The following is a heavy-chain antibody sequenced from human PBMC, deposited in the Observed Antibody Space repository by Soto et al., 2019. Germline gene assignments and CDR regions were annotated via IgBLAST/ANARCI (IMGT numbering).Heavy chain of an antibody. CDR3: SRLGTQGGASSDFLTGQKWGYYYYYIDV. D-gene: IGHD3-9*01. J-gene: IGHJ6*03. V-gene: IGHV4-59*08. Sequence: SETLSLTCTVSGGSISSYYWSWIRQPPGKGLEWIGYIYYSGSTNYNPSHKSRVTISVDTSKNQFSLKLSSVTAADTAVYYCSRLGTQGGASSDFLTGQKWGYYYYYIDVWGKGTTVTVSS. CDR2: IYYSGST. CDR1: GGSISSYY.